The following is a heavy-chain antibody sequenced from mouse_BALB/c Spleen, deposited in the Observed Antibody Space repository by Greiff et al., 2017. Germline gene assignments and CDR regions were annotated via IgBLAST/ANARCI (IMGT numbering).Heavy chain of an antibody. CDR3: ARANWDAMDY. D-gene: IGHD4-1*01. CDR2: IRNKANGYTT. CDR1: GFTFTDYY. J-gene: IGHJ4*01. V-gene: IGHV7-3*02. Sequence: EVQLVESGRGFVQPGGSLRLSCATSGFTFTDYYMSWVRQPPGKALEWLGFIRNKANGYTTEYSASVKGRFTISRDNSQSILYLQMNTLRAEDSATYYCARANWDAMDYWGQGTSVTVSS.